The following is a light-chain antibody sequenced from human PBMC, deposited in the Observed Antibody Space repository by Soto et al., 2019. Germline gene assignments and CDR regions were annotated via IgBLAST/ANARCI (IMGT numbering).Light chain of an antibody. CDR2: EVS. CDR3: SSFTNTITRYA. CDR1: SSDVGGYNY. V-gene: IGLV2-14*01. Sequence: QSVLTQPASVSGSPGQSITISCTGTSSDVGGYNYVSWFQHHPGKAPKLIIYEVSYRPSGVSNRFSGSKSGDTASLTISGLQAEDEADYYCSSFTNTITRYAFGTGTKDTVL. J-gene: IGLJ1*01.